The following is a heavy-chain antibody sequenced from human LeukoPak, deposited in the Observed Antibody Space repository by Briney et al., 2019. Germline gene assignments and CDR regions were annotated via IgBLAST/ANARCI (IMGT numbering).Heavy chain of an antibody. CDR2: IYTSGST. D-gene: IGHD3-10*01. V-gene: IGHV4-4*07. Sequence: PSETLSLTCTVSGVSISSFYWSWLRQPAGKGLEWIGRIYTSGSTNDNPSLKSRVTMSVDTSKNQFSLKLSSVTAADTAVYYCARDTYYYGSGSYGLDYWGQGTLVTVSS. J-gene: IGHJ4*02. CDR1: GVSISSFY. CDR3: ARDTYYYGSGSYGLDY.